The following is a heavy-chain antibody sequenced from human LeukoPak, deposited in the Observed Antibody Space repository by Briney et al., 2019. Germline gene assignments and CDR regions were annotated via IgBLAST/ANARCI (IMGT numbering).Heavy chain of an antibody. Sequence: GGSLRLSCLASGFALSSYWMAWVRRAPGKVLEWVANIEQDRGEEYYVDSVKGRFTISRDNAKNSLFLQMNSLRVDNTAVYYCARLGGSYYTYWAKGTRVTVSS. V-gene: IGHV3-7*01. CDR3: ARLGGSYYTY. D-gene: IGHD1-26*01. J-gene: IGHJ4*02. CDR2: IEQDRGEE. CDR1: GFALSSYW.